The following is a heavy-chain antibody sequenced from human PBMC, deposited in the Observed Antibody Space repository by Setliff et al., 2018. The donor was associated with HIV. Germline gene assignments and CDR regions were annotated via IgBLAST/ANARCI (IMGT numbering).Heavy chain of an antibody. J-gene: IGHJ4*02. CDR1: GGSITSYY. V-gene: IGHV4-59*08. D-gene: IGHD3-10*01. Sequence: SETLSLTCTVSGGSITSYYWNWIRQSPGKGLEWIGYIFDSGTTKYNPSVTSRVTISVDAPKNQFFLQLISVTAADTAVYYCARQGGYNSPLMVWGQGKLVTVS. CDR2: IFDSGTT. CDR3: ARQGGYNSPLMV.